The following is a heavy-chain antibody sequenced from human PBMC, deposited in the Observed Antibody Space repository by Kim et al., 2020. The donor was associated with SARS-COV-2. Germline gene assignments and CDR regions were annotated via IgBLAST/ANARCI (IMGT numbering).Heavy chain of an antibody. V-gene: IGHV3-74*01. CDR2: GTTI. J-gene: IGHJ6*02. CDR3: AGGSGMDV. Sequence: GTTIVYADSVKGRFTISRDNAKNTLYLQMTSLRAKDTAVYYCAGGSGMDVWGQGTTVTVTS.